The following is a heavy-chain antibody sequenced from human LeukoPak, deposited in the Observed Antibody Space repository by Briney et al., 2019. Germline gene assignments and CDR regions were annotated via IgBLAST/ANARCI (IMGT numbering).Heavy chain of an antibody. D-gene: IGHD6-13*01. CDR1: GYTFADYY. CDR3: ARGGIRAAADQLWWFDP. V-gene: IGHV1-2*02. Sequence: ASVKVSCKASGYTFADYYIHWVRQAPGQGLEWVGWMNPNSGDTNYARSFQGRVTMTRDTSISTAYMELSSLRSEDAAVYYCARGGIRAAADQLWWFDPWGQGTLVTVSS. J-gene: IGHJ5*02. CDR2: MNPNSGDT.